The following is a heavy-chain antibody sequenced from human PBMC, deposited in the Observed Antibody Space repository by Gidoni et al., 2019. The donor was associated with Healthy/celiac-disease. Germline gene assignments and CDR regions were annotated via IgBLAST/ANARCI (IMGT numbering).Heavy chain of an antibody. D-gene: IGHD4-17*01. V-gene: IGHV3-30*01. CDR2: ISYDGSNK. J-gene: IGHJ4*02. CDR3: ARDHTVTTVGYINYFDY. CDR1: GFTFGRYA. Sequence: QVQLVESGGGVVQPGRSLRLSCAASGFTFGRYAMHWVRQAPGKGLEWMAVISYDGSNKYYADSVKGRFTISRDNSKNTLYLQMNSLRAEDTAVYYCARDHTVTTVGYINYFDYWGQGTLVTVSS.